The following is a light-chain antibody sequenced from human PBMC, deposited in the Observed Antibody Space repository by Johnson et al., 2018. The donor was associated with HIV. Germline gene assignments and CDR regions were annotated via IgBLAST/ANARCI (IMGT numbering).Light chain of an antibody. Sequence: QSVLTQPPSVSAAPGQKVTISCSGSNSNIGNNYVSWYQHLPGTTPKLLIYENNKRPSGIPDRFSGSKSGTSATLGITGLQTGDEAAYYCGTWNSSRSAHNYVLGTGTEVTVL. CDR1: NSNIGNNY. J-gene: IGLJ1*01. V-gene: IGLV1-51*02. CDR3: GTWNSSRSAHNYV. CDR2: ENN.